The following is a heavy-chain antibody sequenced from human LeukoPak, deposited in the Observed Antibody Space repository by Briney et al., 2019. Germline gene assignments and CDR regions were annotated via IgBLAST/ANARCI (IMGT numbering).Heavy chain of an antibody. V-gene: IGHV3-23*01. Sequence: GGSLRLSCAASGFTVSTNYMSWVRQAPGKGLEWVSAISDSGDSIYYADSVKGRFTVSRDNSKNTLYLQMNSLRAEDTAVYYCAKKMTITGWLYYFDYWGQGTLVTVSS. D-gene: IGHD5-24*01. J-gene: IGHJ4*02. CDR3: AKKMTITGWLYYFDY. CDR2: ISDSGDSI. CDR1: GFTVSTNY.